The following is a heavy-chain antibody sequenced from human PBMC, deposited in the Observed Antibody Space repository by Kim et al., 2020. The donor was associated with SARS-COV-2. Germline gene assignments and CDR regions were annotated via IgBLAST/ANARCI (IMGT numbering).Heavy chain of an antibody. V-gene: IGHV4-31*02. J-gene: IGHJ4*02. D-gene: IGHD3-3*01. Sequence: SLKGRVTISVDTSKNQFSLKLSSVTAAGTAVYYCARGRITIFGVVTEFDYWGQGTLVTVSS. CDR3: ARGRITIFGVVTEFDY.